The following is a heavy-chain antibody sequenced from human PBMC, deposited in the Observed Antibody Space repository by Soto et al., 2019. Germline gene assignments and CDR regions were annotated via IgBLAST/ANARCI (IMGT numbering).Heavy chain of an antibody. D-gene: IGHD4-4*01. CDR2: ISAYNGNT. Sequence: QGQLVQSGVEVKKPGASVKVSCKASGYTFTDYGISWVRQAPGQGLEWMGWISAYNGNTNYAQNLQDRVTMTTDTSSSKAYMQLRNLRSDDKAVYYGARNRSNHHCWGQGTLTTVSS. J-gene: IGHJ4*02. CDR3: ARNRSNHHC. CDR1: GYTFTDYG. V-gene: IGHV1-18*01.